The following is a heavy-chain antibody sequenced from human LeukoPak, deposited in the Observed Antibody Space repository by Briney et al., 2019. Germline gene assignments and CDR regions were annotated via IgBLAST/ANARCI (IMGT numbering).Heavy chain of an antibody. D-gene: IGHD5-12*01. CDR1: GDSISSSNSY. Sequence: SETLSLTCTVSGDSISSSNSYWGWIRQPPGKGLEWIGSIYSSGSTNYKPSLKSRVTISVDMSKNQFSLKLSSVSAADTAVYYCARDLLHRGYAFDIWGQGTMVTVSS. J-gene: IGHJ3*02. V-gene: IGHV4-39*07. CDR3: ARDLLHRGYAFDI. CDR2: IYSSGST.